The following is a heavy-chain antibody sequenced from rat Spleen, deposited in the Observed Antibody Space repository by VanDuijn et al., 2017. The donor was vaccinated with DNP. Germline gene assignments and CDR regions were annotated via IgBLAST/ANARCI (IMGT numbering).Heavy chain of an antibody. V-gene: IGHV5S23*01. D-gene: IGHD1-11*01. CDR3: AKAGGYSPWYFDY. J-gene: IGHJ2*01. Sequence: EVQLVESGGGLVQPGNSLKLSCAASGFTFSDYAMAWVRQAPTKGLEWVASISTGGGNTYYRDSVKGRFTISRDNAKSTLYLQMDSLRSEETATYYCAKAGGYSPWYFDYWGQGVMVTVSS. CDR2: ISTGGGNT. CDR1: GFTFSDYA.